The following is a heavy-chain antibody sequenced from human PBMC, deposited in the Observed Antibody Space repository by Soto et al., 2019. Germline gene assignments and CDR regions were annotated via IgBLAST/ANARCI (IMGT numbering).Heavy chain of an antibody. V-gene: IGHV4-34*01. D-gene: IGHD3-3*01. CDR2: INHSGNT. J-gene: IGHJ6*02. CDR3: AREAFEGDFWSGYYRYYGMDV. Sequence: PSETLSLTCAVYGGSFSGYYWSWIRQPPGKGLEWIGEINHSGNTNYNPSLKSRVTISVDTSKNQFSMKLSSVTAADTAVYYCAREAFEGDFWSGYYRYYGMDVWGQGTTVTVSS. CDR1: GGSFSGYY.